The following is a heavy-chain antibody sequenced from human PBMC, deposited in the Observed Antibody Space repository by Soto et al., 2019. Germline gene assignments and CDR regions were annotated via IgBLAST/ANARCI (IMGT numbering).Heavy chain of an antibody. D-gene: IGHD2-15*01. CDR2: IYNSATT. Sequence: SETLSLTCTVSGGSISTGGYYWSWIRQHPGKGLEWIGYIYNSATTYYNPSLKSRVTISVDTSKNQFSLKLSSVTVADTAVYFCAKSPSVVLVPSTLGGNNWFDPWGQGTLVTVSS. V-gene: IGHV4-31*03. J-gene: IGHJ5*02. CDR1: GGSISTGGYY. CDR3: AKSPSVVLVPSTLGGNNWFDP.